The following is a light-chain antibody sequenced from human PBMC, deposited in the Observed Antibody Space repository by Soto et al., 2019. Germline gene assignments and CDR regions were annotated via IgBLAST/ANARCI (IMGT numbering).Light chain of an antibody. V-gene: IGKV3-20*01. CDR3: MQTTQDPHT. Sequence: EIVLTQSPGTLSLSPGERATLSCRASQGVSSSYLAWYQQKPGQAPRLLIYGASSRATGIPDRFSGSGSGTDFTLTISRVEAEDVGVYYCMQTTQDPHTFGQGTKLEI. CDR2: GAS. CDR1: QGVSSSY. J-gene: IGKJ2*01.